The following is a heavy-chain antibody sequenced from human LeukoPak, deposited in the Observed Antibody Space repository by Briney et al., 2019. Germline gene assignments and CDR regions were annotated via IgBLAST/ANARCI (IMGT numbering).Heavy chain of an antibody. D-gene: IGHD3-16*01. Sequence: PGGSLRLSCAASGFTFSSYAMSWVRQAPGKGLEWVANIKQDGSDKYYVDSVEGRFTISRDNTKNSLYLQMNSLRAEDTAVYYCARDYLGEWGQGTLVTVSS. V-gene: IGHV3-7*01. CDR1: GFTFSSYA. J-gene: IGHJ4*02. CDR3: ARDYLGE. CDR2: IKQDGSDK.